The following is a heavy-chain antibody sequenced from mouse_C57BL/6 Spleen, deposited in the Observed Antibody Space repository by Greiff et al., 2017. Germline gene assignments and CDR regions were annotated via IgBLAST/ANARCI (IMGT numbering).Heavy chain of an antibody. CDR1: GYTFTEYT. V-gene: IGHV1-62-2*01. CDR2: FYPGSGSI. CDR3: ARHEDVDGSSLYAMDY. J-gene: IGHJ4*01. Sequence: QVQLQQSGAELVKPGASVKLSCKASGYTFTEYTIHWVKQRSGQGLAWIGWFYPGSGSIKYNEKFKDKATLTADKSSSKVYMELSRLTSEDSAVYFCARHEDVDGSSLYAMDYWGQGTSVTVSS. D-gene: IGHD1-1*01.